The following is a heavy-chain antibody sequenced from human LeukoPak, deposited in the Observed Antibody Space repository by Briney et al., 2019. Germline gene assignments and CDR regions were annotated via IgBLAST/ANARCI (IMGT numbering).Heavy chain of an antibody. J-gene: IGHJ4*02. CDR2: ISAYNGNT. D-gene: IGHD3-9*01. CDR3: ARGRTRLLRYFDWLVPEYYFDY. V-gene: IGHV1-18*01. CDR1: GYTFTSYG. Sequence: VASVKVSCKASGYTFTSYGISWVRQAPGQGLEWMGWISAYNGNTNYAQKLQGRVTMTTDTSTSTAYMELRSLRSDDTAVYYCARGRTRLLRYFDWLVPEYYFDYWGQGTLVTVSS.